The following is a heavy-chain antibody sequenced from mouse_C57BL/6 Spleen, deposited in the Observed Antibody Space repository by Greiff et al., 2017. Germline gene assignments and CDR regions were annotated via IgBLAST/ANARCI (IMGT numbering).Heavy chain of an antibody. CDR3: ARRDYDYGSSYYYAMDY. D-gene: IGHD1-1*01. CDR2: INPNNGGT. V-gene: IGHV1-26*01. Sequence: EVQLQQSGPELVKPGASVKISCKASGYTFTDYYMNWVKQSHGKSLEWIGDINPNNGGTSYNQKFKGKATLTVDKSSSTAYMELRSLTSEDSAVYYCARRDYDYGSSYYYAMDYWGQGTSVTVSS. J-gene: IGHJ4*01. CDR1: GYTFTDYY.